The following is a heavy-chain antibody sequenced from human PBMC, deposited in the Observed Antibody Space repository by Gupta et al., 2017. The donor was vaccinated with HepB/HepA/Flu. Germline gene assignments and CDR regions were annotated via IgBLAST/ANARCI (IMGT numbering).Heavy chain of an antibody. CDR1: GADFNHYV. J-gene: IGHJ4*02. V-gene: IGHV1-69*06. CDR2: IIPIFGRT. CDR3: AKDETAQRDY. Sequence: QVQLVQSGAAVRKPGSSVKVSCTASGADFNHYVISWVRQAPGQGLEWMGGIIPIFGRTHYAQKFQDRVTIIADKSTSTVYMELRSLTFEDTALYYCAKDETAQRDYWGQGTLVTVSS.